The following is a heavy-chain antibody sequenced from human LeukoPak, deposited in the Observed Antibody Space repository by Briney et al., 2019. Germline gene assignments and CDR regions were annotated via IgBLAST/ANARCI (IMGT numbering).Heavy chain of an antibody. Sequence: GGSLRLSCAASGLTFSSYGMHWVRQAPGKGLERVAVIWYDGSNKYYADSVKGRFTISRDNSKNTLYLQMNSLRAEDTAVYYCARSLELLFDYWGQGTLVTVSS. CDR2: IWYDGSNK. V-gene: IGHV3-33*01. CDR1: GLTFSSYG. J-gene: IGHJ4*02. D-gene: IGHD1-7*01. CDR3: ARSLELLFDY.